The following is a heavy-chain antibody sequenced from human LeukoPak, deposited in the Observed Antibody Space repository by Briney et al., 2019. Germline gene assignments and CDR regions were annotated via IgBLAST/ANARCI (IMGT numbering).Heavy chain of an antibody. D-gene: IGHD2-2*01. CDR1: GFTFSSYG. CDR2: IRYDGSNK. CDR3: AKDSRPDIVVVPAALDV. J-gene: IGHJ6*04. Sequence: GGSLRLSCAAPGFTFSSYGMHWVRQARGKWLECVAFIRYDGSNKYYADSVKGRFTIPRDNSNNTLYLQMNRLRAEDTAVYYCAKDSRPDIVVVPAALDVWGKGTTVTVSS. V-gene: IGHV3-30*02.